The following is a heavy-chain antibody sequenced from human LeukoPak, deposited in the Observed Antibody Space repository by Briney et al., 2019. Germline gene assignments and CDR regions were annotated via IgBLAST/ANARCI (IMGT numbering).Heavy chain of an antibody. CDR2: ISYDGSNK. V-gene: IGHV3-30*18. Sequence: PGRSLRLSCAASGFTFSSYGMHWVRQAPGKGLEWVAVISYDGSNKYYADSVKGRFTISRDNSKNTLYLQMNSLRAEDTAVYYCAKDQHYCSSTSCFYALTDYWGQGTLVTVSS. CDR3: AKDQHYCSSTSCFYALTDY. J-gene: IGHJ4*02. D-gene: IGHD2-2*01. CDR1: GFTFSSYG.